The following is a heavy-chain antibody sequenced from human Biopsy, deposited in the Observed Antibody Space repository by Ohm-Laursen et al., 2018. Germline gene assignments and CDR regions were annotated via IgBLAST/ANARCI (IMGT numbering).Heavy chain of an antibody. D-gene: IGHD6-6*01. J-gene: IGHJ6*02. CDR1: GFSVSSYD. V-gene: IGHV3-21*01. Sequence: SLRLSCSASGFSVSSYDMNWVRQTPGKGLAWVSYISETSSHIYDADSVRGRFTVARDIAKNSLYLQLNSLRVEDTAVYYCPRDSSRRAREGGMDVWGQGTTVTVSS. CDR3: PRDSSRRAREGGMDV. CDR2: ISETSSHI.